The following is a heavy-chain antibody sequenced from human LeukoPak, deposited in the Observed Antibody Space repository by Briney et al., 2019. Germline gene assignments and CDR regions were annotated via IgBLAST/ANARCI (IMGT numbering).Heavy chain of an antibody. V-gene: IGHV1-18*01. Sequence: GASVKVSCKSSGYTFTSYGIIWVRQAPGQGLEWMGWISAYNGNTNYAQKLQGRVTMTTDTSTSTAYMELRSLRSDDTAVYYCARDVGGREKNWLDPWGQGTLVTVSS. CDR2: ISAYNGNT. CDR3: ARDVGGREKNWLDP. CDR1: GYTFTSYG. J-gene: IGHJ5*02. D-gene: IGHD3-16*01.